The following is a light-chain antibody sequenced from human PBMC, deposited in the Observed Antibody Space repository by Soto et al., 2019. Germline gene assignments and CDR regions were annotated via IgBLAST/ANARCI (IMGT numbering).Light chain of an antibody. J-gene: IGKJ1*01. Sequence: EIVLTQSPGTLSLSPGEAATLSCRASQSVGTTYLAWHRQKPGQAPRLLIYSTSNRAAGVPDRFSGSGSGTDFTLTISRVESEDFAVYYCQQYGSSLTWTFGQGTKVEIK. CDR2: STS. CDR1: QSVGTTY. V-gene: IGKV3-20*01. CDR3: QQYGSSLTWT.